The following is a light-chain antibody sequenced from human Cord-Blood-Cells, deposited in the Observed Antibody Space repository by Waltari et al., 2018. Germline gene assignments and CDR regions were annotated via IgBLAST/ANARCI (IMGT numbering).Light chain of an antibody. CDR3: QQYYSTPWT. J-gene: IGKJ1*01. V-gene: IGKV4-1*01. Sequence: DIVMTQSPDSLAVSLGERATINCKSSQSVLYSSNNKNYFAWYQQKPGQPPKLRIYWASTRESVVPDRFSGSGSGTEFALTISSLQAEDVAVYYCQQYYSTPWTFGQGTKVEIK. CDR2: WAS. CDR1: QSVLYSSNNKNY.